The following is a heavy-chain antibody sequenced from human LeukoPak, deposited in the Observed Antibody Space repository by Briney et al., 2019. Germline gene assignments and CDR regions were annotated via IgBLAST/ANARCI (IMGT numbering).Heavy chain of an antibody. Sequence: GESLKISCKGSGYSFTTYWIGWVRQMPGKGLEWMGIVFPGDSDARYSPSFQGQVTISADKSISTAYLQWSSLKASGTGMYYCARAVTGTSGQYDYWGQGTLVTVSS. CDR2: VFPGDSDA. CDR3: ARAVTGTSGQYDY. V-gene: IGHV5-51*01. CDR1: GYSFTTYW. J-gene: IGHJ4*02. D-gene: IGHD6-19*01.